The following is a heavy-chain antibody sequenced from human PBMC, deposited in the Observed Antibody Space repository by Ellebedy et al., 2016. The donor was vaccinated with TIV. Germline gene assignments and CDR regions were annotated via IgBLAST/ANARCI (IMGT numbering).Heavy chain of an antibody. Sequence: PGGSLRLSCAASGFTVSSNSLTWVRQAPGKGLEWVSVVHSGGGTNSADSVKGRFTISRDNSKNTVSLQMNSLRAEDTAVYYCAKELVSRDSLSFDYWGLGTLVTVTS. V-gene: IGHV3-66*01. CDR1: GFTVSSNS. CDR3: AKELVSRDSLSFDY. CDR2: VHSGGGT. J-gene: IGHJ4*02. D-gene: IGHD3-9*01.